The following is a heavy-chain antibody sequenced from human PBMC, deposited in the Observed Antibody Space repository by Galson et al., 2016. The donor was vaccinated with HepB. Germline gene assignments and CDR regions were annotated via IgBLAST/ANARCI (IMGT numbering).Heavy chain of an antibody. J-gene: IGHJ4*02. CDR1: GDSVSSNTAG. Sequence: CAISGDSVSSNTAGWNWLRQSPSRGLEWLGRTYYRSGWYRDYASSVRGRLIINPDTSKNQFSLTLTSVTAADTAIYYCARETYVTSSGGLDFWGLGTLVTVSS. CDR3: ARETYVTSSGGLDF. CDR2: TYYRSGWYR. V-gene: IGHV6-1*01. D-gene: IGHD3-10*02.